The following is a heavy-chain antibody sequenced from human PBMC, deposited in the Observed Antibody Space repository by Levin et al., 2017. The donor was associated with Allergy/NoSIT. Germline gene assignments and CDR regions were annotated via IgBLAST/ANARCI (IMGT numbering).Heavy chain of an antibody. V-gene: IGHV2-5*01. J-gene: IGHJ4*02. CDR1: GFSLSTSGVG. CDR3: AHNLGSTYYYGSGFEYYFDY. D-gene: IGHD3-10*01. Sequence: SGPTLVKPTQTLTLTCTFSGFSLSTSGVGVGWIRQPPGKALEWLALIYWNNDKRYSPSLKSRLTITKDTSKNQVVLTMTNMDPVDTATYYCAHNLGSTYYYGSGFEYYFDYWGQGTLVTVSS. CDR2: IYWNNDK.